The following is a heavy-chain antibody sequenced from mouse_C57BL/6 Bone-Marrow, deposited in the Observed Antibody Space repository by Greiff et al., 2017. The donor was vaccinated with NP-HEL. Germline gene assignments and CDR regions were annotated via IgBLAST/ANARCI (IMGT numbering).Heavy chain of an antibody. Sequence: EVKLVESGGGLVKPGGSLKLSCAASGFTFSDYGMHWVRQAPEKGLEWVAYISSGSSTIYYADPVKGRFTISRDNAKNTLFLQMSSLRAEDTAMYYCARGDWGGHYYAMDYWGQGTSVTVSS. V-gene: IGHV5-17*01. D-gene: IGHD4-1*01. CDR2: ISSGSSTI. CDR3: ARGDWGGHYYAMDY. CDR1: GFTFSDYG. J-gene: IGHJ4*01.